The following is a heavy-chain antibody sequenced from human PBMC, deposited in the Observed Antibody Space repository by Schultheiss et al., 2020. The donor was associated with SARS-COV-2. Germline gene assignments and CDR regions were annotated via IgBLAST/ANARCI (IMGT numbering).Heavy chain of an antibody. Sequence: SETLSLTCAVYGGSFSGYYCSWIRQPPGKGLEWIGEINHSGSTNYNPSLKSRVTISVDTSKNQFSLKLSSVTAADTAVYYCARDRNWNVGTDDAFDIWGQGTMVTVS. J-gene: IGHJ3*02. CDR1: GGSFSGYY. CDR2: INHSGST. V-gene: IGHV4-34*01. CDR3: ARDRNWNVGTDDAFDI. D-gene: IGHD2-21*02.